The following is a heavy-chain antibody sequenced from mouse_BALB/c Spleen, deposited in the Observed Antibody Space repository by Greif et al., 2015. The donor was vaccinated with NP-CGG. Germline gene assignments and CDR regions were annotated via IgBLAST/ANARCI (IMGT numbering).Heavy chain of an antibody. V-gene: IGHV14-3*02. Sequence: VQLKQSGAELVKPGASVKLSCTASGFNIKDTYMHWVKQRPEQGLEWIGRIDPANGNTKYDPKFQGKATITADTSSNTAYLQLSSLTSEDTAVYYCGSLRLLFDYWGQGTTLTVSS. D-gene: IGHD1-2*01. CDR2: IDPANGNT. J-gene: IGHJ2*01. CDR3: GSLRLLFDY. CDR1: GFNIKDTY.